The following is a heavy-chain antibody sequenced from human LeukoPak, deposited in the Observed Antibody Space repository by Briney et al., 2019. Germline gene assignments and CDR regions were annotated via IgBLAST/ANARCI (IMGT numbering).Heavy chain of an antibody. Sequence: PGGSLRLSCAAPGFTFSSCWMTWVRQAPGKGLEWVANIKQDASEKYYVDSVKGRFTISRDNAKNSLYLQMNSLRAEDTAVYYCAELGITMIGGVWGKGTTVTISS. V-gene: IGHV3-7*01. D-gene: IGHD3-10*02. CDR2: IKQDASEK. CDR1: GFTFSSCW. CDR3: AELGITMIGGV. J-gene: IGHJ6*04.